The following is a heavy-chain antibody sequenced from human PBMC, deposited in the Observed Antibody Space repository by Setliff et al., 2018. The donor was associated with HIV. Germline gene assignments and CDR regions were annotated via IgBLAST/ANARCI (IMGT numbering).Heavy chain of an antibody. CDR2: IYYHGST. CDR1: GGSISSTNYF. Sequence: SETLSLTCTVSGGSISSTNYFWGWIRQPPGKGLEWIGTIYYHGSTYYNPSLKSRVTISIDTSKNQFSLRLASVTAADTAVYYCTRRFEKWLAFDYWGQGTLVTVSS. D-gene: IGHD6-19*01. CDR3: TRRFEKWLAFDY. V-gene: IGHV4-39*01. J-gene: IGHJ4*02.